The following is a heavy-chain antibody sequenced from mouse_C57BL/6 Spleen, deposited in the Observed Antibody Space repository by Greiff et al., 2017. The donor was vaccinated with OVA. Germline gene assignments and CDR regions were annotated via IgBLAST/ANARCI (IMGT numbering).Heavy chain of an antibody. J-gene: IGHJ3*01. D-gene: IGHD2-1*01. CDR2: ISYDGSN. CDR3: ARGGLYYGNYGFAY. V-gene: IGHV3-6*01. Sequence: EVKLVESGPGLVKPSQSLSLTCSVTGYSITSGYYWNWIRQFPGNKLEWMGYISYDGSNNYNPSLKNRISITRDTSKNQFFLKLNSVTTEDTATYYCARGGLYYGNYGFAYWGQGTLVTVSA. CDR1: GYSITSGYY.